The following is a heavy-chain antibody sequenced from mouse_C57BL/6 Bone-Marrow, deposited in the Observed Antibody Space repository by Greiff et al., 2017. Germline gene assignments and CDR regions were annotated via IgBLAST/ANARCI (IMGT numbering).Heavy chain of an antibody. Sequence: QVQLQQPGAELVMPGASVKLSCKASGYTFTSYWMHWVKQRPGQGLEWIGEIDPSDSYTTSNQKFKGKSTLTVDKSSSTAYMQLSSLTSVDSAVYYCARGHGFAYWGQGTLVTVSA. V-gene: IGHV1-69*01. CDR2: IDPSDSYT. CDR1: GYTFTSYW. J-gene: IGHJ3*01. CDR3: ARGHGFAY.